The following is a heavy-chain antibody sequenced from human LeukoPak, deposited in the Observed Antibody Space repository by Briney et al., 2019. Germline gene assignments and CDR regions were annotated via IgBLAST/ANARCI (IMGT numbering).Heavy chain of an antibody. CDR1: GYTFTSYG. D-gene: IGHD6-13*01. V-gene: IGHV1-18*01. Sequence: ASVKVSCKASGYTFTSYGISWVRQAPGQGLEWMGWISAYNGNTNYAQKLQGRVTMTTDTSTSTAYMELRSLRSDDTAVYYCARDGAYGSSWYYFDYWGQGTLVTVSS. CDR3: ARDGAYGSSWYYFDY. J-gene: IGHJ4*02. CDR2: ISAYNGNT.